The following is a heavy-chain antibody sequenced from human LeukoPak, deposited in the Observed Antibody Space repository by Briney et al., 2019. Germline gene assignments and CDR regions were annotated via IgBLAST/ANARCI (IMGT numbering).Heavy chain of an antibody. CDR2: IKQDGSEK. V-gene: IGHV3-7*01. J-gene: IGHJ4*02. Sequence: GGSLRLSCAASGFTFSSYWMSWVRQAPGKGLEWVANIKQDGSEKYYVDSVKGRFTISRDNAKNSLYLQMNSMRAEDTAVYKFVSWAVRGVRLVDYWGQGNLVTVSS. CDR1: GFTFSSYW. CDR3: VSWAVRGVRLVDY. D-gene: IGHD3-10*01.